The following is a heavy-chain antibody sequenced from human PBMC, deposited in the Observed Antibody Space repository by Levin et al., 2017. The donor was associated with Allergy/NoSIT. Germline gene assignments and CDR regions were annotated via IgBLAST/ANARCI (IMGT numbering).Heavy chain of an antibody. D-gene: IGHD4-17*01. CDR1: GFTFSNYA. V-gene: IGHV3-23*01. CDR3: AKEMTTVIPVFDY. CDR2: ITNSGRT. J-gene: IGHJ4*02. Sequence: GESLKISCAASGFTFSNYAMSWVRQAPGKGLEWVSAITNSGRTYYADSVKGRFTVSRDNSKNKLYLQMNSLRADDTAVYYCAKEMTTVIPVFDYWGQGTLVTVSS.